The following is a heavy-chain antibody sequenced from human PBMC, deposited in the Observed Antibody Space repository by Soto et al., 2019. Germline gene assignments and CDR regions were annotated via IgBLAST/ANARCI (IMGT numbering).Heavy chain of an antibody. J-gene: IGHJ4*02. CDR2: MFYGVST. D-gene: IGHD3-3*02. CDR3: ARLPSRHLVDY. Sequence: PSETLSFTCTVSGSSINSSGYYWGWIRQPPGKGLEWIGSMFYGVSTYYNPSLKSRVTVSVDTSKNQFSLNLRSVTAADTAVYYCARLPSRHLVDYWGQGTLVTVSS. CDR1: GSSINSSGYY. V-gene: IGHV4-39*01.